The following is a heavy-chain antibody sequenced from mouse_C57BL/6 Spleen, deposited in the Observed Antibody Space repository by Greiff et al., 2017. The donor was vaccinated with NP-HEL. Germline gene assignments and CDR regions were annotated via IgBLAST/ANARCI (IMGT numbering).Heavy chain of an antibody. V-gene: IGHV14-4*01. J-gene: IGHJ3*01. CDR3: TRHAPLRYPFDY. CDR2: IDPENGDT. D-gene: IGHD1-1*01. CDR1: GFNIKDDY. Sequence: EVQLQQSGAELVRPGASVKLSCTASGFNIKDDYMHWVKQRPEQGLEWIGWIDPENGDTEYASKFQGKATITADTSSNTAYLQLSSLSSEDTAVYYCTRHAPLRYPFDYWGQGTLVTVSA.